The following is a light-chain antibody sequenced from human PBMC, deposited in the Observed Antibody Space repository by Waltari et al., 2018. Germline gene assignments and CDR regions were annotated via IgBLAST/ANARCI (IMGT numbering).Light chain of an antibody. Sequence: QSALTQPASVSGSPGQSITISCTGTSSDVGGYNLVSWYQQHPGKAPKLMIYEGSKRPSVVSNRFSGSKSGNTASLTISGLQAEDEADYYCCSYAGSHVVFGGGTKLTVL. V-gene: IGLV2-23*01. CDR3: CSYAGSHVV. J-gene: IGLJ2*01. CDR2: EGS. CDR1: SSDVGGYNL.